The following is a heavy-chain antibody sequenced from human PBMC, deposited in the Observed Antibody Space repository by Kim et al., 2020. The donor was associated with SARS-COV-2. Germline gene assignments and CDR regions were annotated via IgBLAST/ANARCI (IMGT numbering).Heavy chain of an antibody. CDR2: IYYSGST. D-gene: IGHD3-22*01. CDR3: ATNPEPDSSGYHLPFGGAFDI. J-gene: IGHJ3*02. Sequence: SETLSLTCTVSGGSISSSSYYWGWIRQPPGKGLEWIGSIYYSGSTYYNPSLKSRVTISVDTSKNQFSLKLSSVTAADTAVYYCATNPEPDSSGYHLPFGGAFDIWGQGTMVTVSS. V-gene: IGHV4-39*07. CDR1: GGSISSSSYY.